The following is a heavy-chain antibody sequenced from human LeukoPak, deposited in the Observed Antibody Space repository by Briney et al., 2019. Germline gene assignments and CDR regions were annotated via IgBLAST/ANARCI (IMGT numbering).Heavy chain of an antibody. CDR3: ARDPIVPAAPTVIDY. CDR1: GYTFTSYY. Sequence: GASVKVSCKASGYTFTSYYMHWGRQAPGQGLEWMGIINPSGGSTSYAQKFQGRVTMTRDTSTSTVYMELSSLRSEDTAVYYCARDPIVPAAPTVIDYWGQGTLVTVSS. D-gene: IGHD2-2*01. J-gene: IGHJ4*02. V-gene: IGHV1-46*01. CDR2: INPSGGST.